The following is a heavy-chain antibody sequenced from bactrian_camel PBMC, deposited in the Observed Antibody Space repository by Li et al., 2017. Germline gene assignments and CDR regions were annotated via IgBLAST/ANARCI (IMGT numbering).Heavy chain of an antibody. CDR3: AARPATFVYSASRCYALTAEPAGVY. CDR2: IHRDGST. D-gene: IGHD3*01. J-gene: IGHJ4*01. Sequence: HVQLVESGGGSVQAGGSLTLSCVASGYVDSSVCMGWFRQAPGKEREGVASIHRDGSTSYADSVEGRFTISKDNAKNTLYLQMNSLKPDDTAMYYCAARPATFVYSASRCYALTAEPAGVYWGQGTQVTVS. V-gene: IGHV3S53*01. CDR1: GYVDSSVC.